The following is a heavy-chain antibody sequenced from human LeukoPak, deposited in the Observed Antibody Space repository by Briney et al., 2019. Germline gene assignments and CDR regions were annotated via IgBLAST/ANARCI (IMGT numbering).Heavy chain of an antibody. D-gene: IGHD5-12*01. CDR3: TTGGSVIVAGTRAFDI. J-gene: IGHJ3*02. Sequence: PGGSLRLSCAASGFTFSNTWMNWVRQAPGKGLEWVGRIRSEIDGGATDYAAPVQGRFTISRDDSQATLYLQMNSLKTEDTAVYYCTTGGSVIVAGTRAFDIWGQGTMVTVSS. CDR2: IRSEIDGGAT. CDR1: GFTFSNTW. V-gene: IGHV3-15*07.